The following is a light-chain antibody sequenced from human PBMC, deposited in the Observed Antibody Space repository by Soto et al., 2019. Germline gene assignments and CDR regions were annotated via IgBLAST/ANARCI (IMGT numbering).Light chain of an antibody. Sequence: EIVLTQSPATLSVSAGGTVTLSCRASQSIRTNVAWYQQIPGQAPRLLVYGASTRATGVPARFSGSGSGIEFTLTIGSLQSEDSAFYYCQQYFNWPLTWTFGPGTKVQIK. CDR1: QSIRTN. V-gene: IGKV3-15*01. CDR2: GAS. J-gene: IGKJ3*01. CDR3: QQYFNWPLTWT.